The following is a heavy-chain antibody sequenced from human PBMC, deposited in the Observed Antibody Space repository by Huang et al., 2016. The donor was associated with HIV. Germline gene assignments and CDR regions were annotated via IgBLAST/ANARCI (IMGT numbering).Heavy chain of an antibody. D-gene: IGHD2-2*01. CDR1: GDSISNSGYY. CDR3: TRRYSTNTNSYPFDY. J-gene: IGHJ4*02. V-gene: IGHV4-39*01. Sequence: QLQLQESGPGLVKPSDTLSLTCTVSGDSISNSGYYWGWIRQPPGKGLEWIGSIYYSGSTKHNPSLRSRVTMSVDTSNNQCSLKLSSVTAADTAVYYSTRRYSTNTNSYPFDYWGQGTLVTVSS. CDR2: IYYSGST.